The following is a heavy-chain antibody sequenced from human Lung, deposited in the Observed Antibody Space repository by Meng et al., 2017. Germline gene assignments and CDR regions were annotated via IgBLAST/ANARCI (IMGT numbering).Heavy chain of an antibody. CDR1: GVTVSRYS. Sequence: QVQLVQSGAEVKKPGSSVKVACKASGVTVSRYSFSWVRQAPGQGLEWMGRIIPILERATYAQKFQGRVTITADISTTTAYMEMRSLRSEDTAVYYCASAMGNYVPATNEWTPSYFDYWGRGTLVTVSS. CDR2: IIPILERA. V-gene: IGHV1-69*02. CDR3: ASAMGNYVPATNEWTPSYFDY. D-gene: IGHD3-16*01. J-gene: IGHJ4*02.